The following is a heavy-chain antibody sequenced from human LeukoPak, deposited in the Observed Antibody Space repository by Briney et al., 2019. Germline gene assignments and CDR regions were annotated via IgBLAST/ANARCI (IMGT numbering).Heavy chain of an antibody. CDR2: ISAYNGNT. V-gene: IGHV1-18*01. CDR3: ARIAAAGNGDYYYYMDV. Sequence: ASVKVSCKASGYTFTSYGISWVRQAPGQGLEWMGWISAYNGNTNYAQKLQGRVTMTTDTSTSTAYMELRSLRSDDTAVYYCARIAAAGNGDYYYYMDVWGKGTTVTISS. CDR1: GYTFTSYG. J-gene: IGHJ6*03. D-gene: IGHD6-13*01.